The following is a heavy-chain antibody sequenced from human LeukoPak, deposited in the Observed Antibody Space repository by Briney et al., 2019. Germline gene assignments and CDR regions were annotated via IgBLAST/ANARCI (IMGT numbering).Heavy chain of an antibody. Sequence: GGSLRLSCAASGFTFSTYGMHWVRQAPGKGLEWVAVISYDGSDKYYADSVKGRFTISRDNSKNTLSLQMNSLRAEDTAVYYCASDFTGTTGEFDYWGQGTLVTVSS. D-gene: IGHD1-1*01. CDR3: ASDFTGTTGEFDY. V-gene: IGHV3-30*03. CDR2: ISYDGSDK. J-gene: IGHJ4*02. CDR1: GFTFSTYG.